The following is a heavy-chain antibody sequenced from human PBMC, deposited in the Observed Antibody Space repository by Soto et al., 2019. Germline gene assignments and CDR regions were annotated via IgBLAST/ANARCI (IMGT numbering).Heavy chain of an antibody. CDR2: IKLDASEK. CDR1: GFTFRLCW. Sequence: GSLRLSCAASGFTFRLCWIRLVHQAPGKGLEWLGTIKLDASEKKYVDSVKGRFTMSRENAKNSLYLQMDSVRAEDTAVYYCAREWGYGSGASVNHSLDLWGRGTL. CDR3: AREWGYGSGASVNHSLDL. D-gene: IGHD3-10*01. V-gene: IGHV3-7*01. J-gene: IGHJ2*01.